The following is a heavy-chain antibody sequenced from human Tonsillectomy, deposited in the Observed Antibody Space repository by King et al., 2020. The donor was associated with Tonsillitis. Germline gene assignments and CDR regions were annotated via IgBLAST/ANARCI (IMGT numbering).Heavy chain of an antibody. CDR1: GFTFNTYA. Sequence: VQLVESGGGLVQPGGSLRLSCAASGFTFNTYAMSWVRQAPGKGLEWVSGISGSGGSTYYADSVKGRFTISRDNSKNRLYLQMNSLRAEDTAVYYCAKDPGVWIFDYWGQGPLVTVSS. J-gene: IGHJ4*02. V-gene: IGHV3-23*04. CDR3: AKDPGVWIFDY. D-gene: IGHD3-10*01. CDR2: ISGSGGST.